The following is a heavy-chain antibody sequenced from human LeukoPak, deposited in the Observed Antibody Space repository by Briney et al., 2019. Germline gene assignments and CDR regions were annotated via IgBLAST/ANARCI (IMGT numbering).Heavy chain of an antibody. CDR3: ARGKELLRWPKSVDY. D-gene: IGHD4-23*01. CDR1: GGSVSSHY. J-gene: IGHJ4*02. Sequence: SETLSLTCSVSGGSVSSHYWSWIRQPPGKGLEWTGYIYYSGSTKYNPSLKSRVTISVDTSKNQFSLKLSSVTAADTAVYYCARGKELLRWPKSVDYWGQGTLVTVSS. V-gene: IGHV4-59*02. CDR2: IYYSGST.